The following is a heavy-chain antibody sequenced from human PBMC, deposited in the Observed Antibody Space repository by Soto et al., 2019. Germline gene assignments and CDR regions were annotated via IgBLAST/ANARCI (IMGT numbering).Heavy chain of an antibody. Sequence: QVELVESGGGVVQPGRSLRLSCAASGFTFSRYAMHWVRQAPGKGLEWVAVIPYDGSNKEYADSAKGRFTISRDNSKNTMDLQKNSLRAEDTDMYYCARDDIEWKLLLDYRGQGTLVTVSS. CDR3: ARDDIEWKLLLDY. V-gene: IGHV3-30-3*01. CDR2: IPYDGSNK. J-gene: IGHJ4*02. D-gene: IGHD1-26*01. CDR1: GFTFSRYA.